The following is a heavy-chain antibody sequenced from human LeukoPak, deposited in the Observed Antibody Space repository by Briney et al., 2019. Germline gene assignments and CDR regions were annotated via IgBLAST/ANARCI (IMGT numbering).Heavy chain of an antibody. CDR1: GGSISSYY. Sequence: PSETLSLTCTVSGGSISSYYWSWIRQPPGKGLEWIGYIYYSGSTNYNPSLKSRVTISVDTSKTQFSLKLSSVTAADTAVYYCARAYDFWSGPFDYWGQGTLVTVSS. CDR2: IYYSGST. D-gene: IGHD3-3*01. CDR3: ARAYDFWSGPFDY. V-gene: IGHV4-59*01. J-gene: IGHJ4*02.